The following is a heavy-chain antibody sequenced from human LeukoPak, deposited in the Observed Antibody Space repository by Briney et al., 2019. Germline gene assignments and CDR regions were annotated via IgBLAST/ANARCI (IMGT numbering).Heavy chain of an antibody. J-gene: IGHJ4*02. D-gene: IGHD3-10*01. Sequence: GGSLRLSCAASGFTFSSYAMSWVRQAPGKGLEWVSAISGSGGSTYYADSVKGRFTISRDDSKNTLYLQMNSLKTEDTAVYYCTTDSSVYYYGSGSSTQFDYWGQGTLVTVSS. CDR3: TTDSSVYYYGSGSSTQFDY. V-gene: IGHV3-23*01. CDR2: ISGSGGST. CDR1: GFTFSSYA.